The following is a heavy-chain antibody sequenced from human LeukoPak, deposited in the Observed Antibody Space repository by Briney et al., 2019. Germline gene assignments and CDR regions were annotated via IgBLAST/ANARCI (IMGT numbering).Heavy chain of an antibody. D-gene: IGHD5-12*01. CDR1: GFTFSSYG. CDR3: ARDKIQWLRYSYFDY. J-gene: IGHJ4*02. CDR2: MSYDGSNK. Sequence: GGSLRLSCAASGFTFSSYGMHWVRQAPGKGLEWVAVMSYDGSNKYYADSVKGRFTISRDNSKNTLYLQMNSLRADDTAVYFCARDKIQWLRYSYFDYWGQGVLVTVSS. V-gene: IGHV3-30*03.